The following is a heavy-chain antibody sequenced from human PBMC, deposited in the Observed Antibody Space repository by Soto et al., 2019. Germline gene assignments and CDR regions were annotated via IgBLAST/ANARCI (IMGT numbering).Heavy chain of an antibody. CDR1: GGSISSYY. Sequence: QVQLQESGPGLVKPSETLSLTCTVSGGSISSYYWSWIRQPPGKGLEWIGYIYYSGGTNYNPSLKRRVTISVDTSKNQFSLKLSSVTAADTAVYYCAVEYYYDSSGWGAFDIWGQGTMVTVSS. CDR3: AVEYYYDSSGWGAFDI. CDR2: IYYSGGT. D-gene: IGHD3-22*01. J-gene: IGHJ3*02. V-gene: IGHV4-59*01.